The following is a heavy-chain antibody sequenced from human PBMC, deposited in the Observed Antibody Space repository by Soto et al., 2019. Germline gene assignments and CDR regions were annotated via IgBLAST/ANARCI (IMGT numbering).Heavy chain of an antibody. CDR3: ARQAAAGKYYYAMDV. D-gene: IGHD6-13*01. Sequence: GESLKISCKGSGFSFTTYWIAWVRQMPGKGLEWMGIIYPGDSDTRYSPSFQGQVTISADKSINTTYLQWSSLKASDTAIYYCARQAAAGKYYYAMDVWGQGTTVTVSS. V-gene: IGHV5-51*01. CDR1: GFSFTTYW. CDR2: IYPGDSDT. J-gene: IGHJ6*02.